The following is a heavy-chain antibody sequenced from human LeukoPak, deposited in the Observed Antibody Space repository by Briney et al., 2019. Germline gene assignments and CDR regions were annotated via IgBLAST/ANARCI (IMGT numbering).Heavy chain of an antibody. D-gene: IGHD5-12*01. CDR1: GGSISSYY. J-gene: IGHJ5*02. Sequence: PSETLSLTCTVSGGSISSYYWSWIRQPPGKGLEWIGYIYYSGSTNYNPSLKSRVTISVDTSKNQFSLKLSSVTAADTAVYYCARHPHDIVAMIGWFDPWGQGTLVTVSS. CDR3: ARHPHDIVAMIGWFDP. CDR2: IYYSGST. V-gene: IGHV4-59*08.